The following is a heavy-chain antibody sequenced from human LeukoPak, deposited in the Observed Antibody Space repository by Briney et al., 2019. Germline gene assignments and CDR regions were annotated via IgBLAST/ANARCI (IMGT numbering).Heavy chain of an antibody. V-gene: IGHV1-69*04. Sequence: SVKVSCKASGGTFSSYAISWVRQAPGQGLEWMGRIIPILGIANYAQKFQGRVTITADKSTSTAYMELSSLRSEDTAVYYCARGPVVTPFLLDYWGQGTLVTVSS. D-gene: IGHD4-23*01. CDR3: ARGPVVTPFLLDY. CDR1: GGTFSSYA. CDR2: IIPILGIA. J-gene: IGHJ4*02.